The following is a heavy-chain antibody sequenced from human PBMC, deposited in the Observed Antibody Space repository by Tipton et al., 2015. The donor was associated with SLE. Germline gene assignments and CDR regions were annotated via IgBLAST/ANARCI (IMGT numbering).Heavy chain of an antibody. CDR3: ARSPGRSYFDY. Sequence: GLVKPSETLSLTCTVSGYSISSGYYWAWIRQPPGKRLEWIGSFFHSGSTYYNPSLNSRASMSFDTSKNQFSLKLNSVTPADTAVYYCARSPGRSYFDYWGQGTLVTASS. J-gene: IGHJ4*02. CDR1: GYSISSGYY. CDR2: FFHSGST. V-gene: IGHV4-38-2*02.